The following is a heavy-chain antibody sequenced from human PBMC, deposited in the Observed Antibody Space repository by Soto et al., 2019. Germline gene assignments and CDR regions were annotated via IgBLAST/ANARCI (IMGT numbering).Heavy chain of an antibody. CDR3: ARGLGLWFGDPMSYSHAMDV. CDR1: GYTFSNNG. J-gene: IGHJ6*02. CDR2: ISAYNGDT. V-gene: IGHV1-18*01. Sequence: QVQLVQSGAEVKKPGASVKVSCKGSGYTFSNNGISWVRQAPGQGLEWMGWISAYNGDTHYAQKFQGRVTMTTDKSTSTAYMELRSLRSDDTAVYHCARGLGLWFGDPMSYSHAMDVWGQGTTVTVSS. D-gene: IGHD3-10*01.